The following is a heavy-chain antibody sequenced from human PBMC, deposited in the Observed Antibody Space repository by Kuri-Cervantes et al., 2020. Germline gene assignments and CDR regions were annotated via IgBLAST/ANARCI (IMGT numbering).Heavy chain of an antibody. J-gene: IGHJ6*02. CDR1: GFTFDDYT. D-gene: IGHD2-15*01. V-gene: IGHV3-43*01. CDR3: AKDMSGILSRYGMDV. CDR2: ISWDGGST. Sequence: GESLKISCAASGFTFDDYTMHWVRQAPGKGLEWVSLISWDGGSTYYADSVKGRFTISRDNSKNSLYLQMNSLRTEDTALYYCAKDMSGILSRYGMDVWGQGTTVTVSS.